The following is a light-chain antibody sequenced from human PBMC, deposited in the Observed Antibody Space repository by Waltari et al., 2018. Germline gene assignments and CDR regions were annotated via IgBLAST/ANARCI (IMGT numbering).Light chain of an antibody. V-gene: IGLV2-8*01. CDR1: SSDVGGYNY. CDR2: EVS. Sequence: QSALTQPPSASGSPGQSVTISCTGTSSDVGGYNYVSWYQQHPGKAPKLMIYEVSKLPSGVPDGFAGSKSGNTASLTVSGLQAEDEADYYCSSYAGSNKLVFGGGTKLTVL. CDR3: SSYAGSNKLV. J-gene: IGLJ3*02.